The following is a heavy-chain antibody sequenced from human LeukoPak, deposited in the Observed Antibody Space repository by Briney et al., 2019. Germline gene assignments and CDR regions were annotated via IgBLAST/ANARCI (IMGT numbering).Heavy chain of an antibody. CDR2: ISSSSSTI. D-gene: IGHD3-10*01. V-gene: IGHV3-48*04. J-gene: IGHJ4*02. CDR1: GFTFSSYS. CDR3: ATHVLLWFGELSLFDY. Sequence: GGSLRLSCAASGFTFSSYSMIWVRQAPGKGLEWVSYISSSSSTIYYADSVKGRFTISRDNAKNSLYLQMNSLRAEDTAVYYCATHVLLWFGELSLFDYWGQGTLVTVSS.